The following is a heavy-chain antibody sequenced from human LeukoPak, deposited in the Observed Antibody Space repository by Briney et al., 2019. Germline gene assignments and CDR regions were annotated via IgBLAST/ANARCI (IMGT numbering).Heavy chain of an antibody. CDR3: ARDPGIAAAGRAFDI. J-gene: IGHJ3*02. CDR2: ISAYNGNT. Sequence: GASVKVSCKASGYSFTTYGISWVRQAPGQGLEWMGWISAYNGNTNYAQRLQGRVTMTTDTSTSTAYMELRSLRSDDTAVYYCARDPGIAAAGRAFDIWGQGTMVTVSS. D-gene: IGHD6-13*01. CDR1: GYSFTTYG. V-gene: IGHV1-18*01.